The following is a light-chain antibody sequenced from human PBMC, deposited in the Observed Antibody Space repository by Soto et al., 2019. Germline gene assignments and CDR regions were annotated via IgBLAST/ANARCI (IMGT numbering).Light chain of an antibody. CDR1: QSVSKY. CDR2: YVS. J-gene: IGKJ2*01. V-gene: IGKV1-39*01. Sequence: DIQLTQSPSSLSASVGDTVTISCRTNQSVSKYMNWYQQKPGTAPKPLIYYVSSLQSGVPSRFSGGGSATDFTLTISSLQTEDFATYYCQENYDLPRTFGQGTRLYIK. CDR3: QENYDLPRT.